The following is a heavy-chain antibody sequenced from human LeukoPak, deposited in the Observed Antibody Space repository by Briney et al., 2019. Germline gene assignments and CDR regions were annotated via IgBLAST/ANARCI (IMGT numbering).Heavy chain of an antibody. D-gene: IGHD3-3*02. CDR1: GFTFSDYY. CDR2: ISSGGTTI. V-gene: IGHV3-11*01. Sequence: GGSLRLSCAASGFTFSDYYMSWIRQAPGKGLEWVSYISSGGTTIYYADSVKGRFTISRDNAKNSLYLQMNSQRAEDTAVYYCARGPSTIASLRGLYWGQGTLVTVSS. CDR3: ARGPSTIASLRGLY. J-gene: IGHJ4*02.